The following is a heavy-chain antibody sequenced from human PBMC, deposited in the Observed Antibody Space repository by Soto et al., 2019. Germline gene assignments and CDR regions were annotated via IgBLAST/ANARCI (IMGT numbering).Heavy chain of an antibody. Sequence: ASVKVSCKASGYTFXSYGISWVRQAPGQGLEWMGWISAYNGNTNYAQKLQGRVTMTTDTSTSTAYMELRSLRSDDTAVYYCARVSGYDSSGYYHALDFDYWGQGTLVTVSS. J-gene: IGHJ4*02. CDR2: ISAYNGNT. D-gene: IGHD3-22*01. V-gene: IGHV1-18*01. CDR1: GYTFXSYG. CDR3: ARVSGYDSSGYYHALDFDY.